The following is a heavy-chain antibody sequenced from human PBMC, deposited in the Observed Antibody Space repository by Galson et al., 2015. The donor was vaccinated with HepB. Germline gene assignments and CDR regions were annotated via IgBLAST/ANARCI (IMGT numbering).Heavy chain of an antibody. CDR3: ARDRKWLVVSSEWFDP. CDR1: GSTFTSYG. CDR2: ISAYNGNT. V-gene: IGHV1-18*01. D-gene: IGHD6-19*01. J-gene: IGHJ3*01. Sequence: SVKVSCKASGSTFTSYGISWVRQAPGQGLEWMGWISAYNGNTNYAQKLQGRVTMTTDTSTSTAYMELRSLRSDDTAVYYCARDRKWLVVSSEWFDPWGQGTMVTVSS.